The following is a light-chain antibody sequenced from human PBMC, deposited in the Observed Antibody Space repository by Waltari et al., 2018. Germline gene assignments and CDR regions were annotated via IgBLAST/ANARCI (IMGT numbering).Light chain of an antibody. CDR3: QQHSNYWT. J-gene: IGKJ1*01. CDR2: KAS. V-gene: IGKV1-5*03. Sequence: DIQMTQSPSTMSASVGDRVTITCRASQNINSWLAWYQQKPGKAPKRLIYKASSLESGGPSRFSCSGSGTEFTLTISSLQPDDFATYYCQQHSNYWTFGQGTKVEIK. CDR1: QNINSW.